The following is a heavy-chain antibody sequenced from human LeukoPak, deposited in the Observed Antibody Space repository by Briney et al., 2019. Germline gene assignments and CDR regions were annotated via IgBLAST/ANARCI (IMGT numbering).Heavy chain of an antibody. CDR1: GGSISSYY. Sequence: SETLSLTCTVSGGSISSYYWSWIRQPPGKGLEWIGYIYYSGSTNYNPSLKSRVTISVDTSKKRFSLKLSSVTAADTAVYYCAKKVESKWFDPWGQGTLVTVSS. J-gene: IGHJ5*02. CDR3: AKKVESKWFDP. V-gene: IGHV4-59*01. CDR2: IYYSGST. D-gene: IGHD1-1*01.